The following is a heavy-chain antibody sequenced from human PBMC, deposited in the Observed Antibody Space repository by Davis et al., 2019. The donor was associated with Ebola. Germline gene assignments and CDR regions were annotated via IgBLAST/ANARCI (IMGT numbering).Heavy chain of an antibody. CDR1: GFTVSSNY. V-gene: IGHV3-66*01. Sequence: PGGSLRLSCAAIGFTVSSNYMRWVRQAPGKGLEWVSIIYAGDNTDYADSVKGRFIVSRDDSKNTLYLQMNSLRAEDTAVYYCARGGAFSYGQFDYWGRGTLVTVSS. CDR2: IYAGDNT. D-gene: IGHD5-18*01. J-gene: IGHJ4*02. CDR3: ARGGAFSYGQFDY.